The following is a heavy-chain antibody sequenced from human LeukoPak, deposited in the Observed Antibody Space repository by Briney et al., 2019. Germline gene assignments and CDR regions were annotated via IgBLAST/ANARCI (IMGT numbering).Heavy chain of an antibody. D-gene: IGHD6-19*01. V-gene: IGHV1-18*01. CDR1: GYTFTSYG. CDR3: ARTKGSSGWYFAMAYFDY. CDR2: ISAYNGNT. Sequence: ASVKVSCKASGYTFTSYGISWVRQAPGQGLERMGWISAYNGNTNYAQKLQGRVTMTTDTSTSTADMELRSLRSDDTAVYYCARTKGSSGWYFAMAYFDYWGQGTLVTVSS. J-gene: IGHJ4*02.